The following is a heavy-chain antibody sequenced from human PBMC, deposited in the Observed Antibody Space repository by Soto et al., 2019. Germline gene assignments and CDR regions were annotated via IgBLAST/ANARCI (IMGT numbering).Heavy chain of an antibody. J-gene: IGHJ3*02. V-gene: IGHV1-18*01. CDR2: ISGYNGNP. Sequence: QVQLVQSGAEVKKPGASVKVSCKASGYTFTSYGISWVRQAPGQGLEWMGWISGYNGNPRYAQNLQGLQGRVTMTADTSTSTAYMEVRSLRSDDTALYYCAIDWYCSGGSCRETFDIWGQGTMVTVSS. D-gene: IGHD2-15*01. CDR3: AIDWYCSGGSCRETFDI. CDR1: GYTFTSYG.